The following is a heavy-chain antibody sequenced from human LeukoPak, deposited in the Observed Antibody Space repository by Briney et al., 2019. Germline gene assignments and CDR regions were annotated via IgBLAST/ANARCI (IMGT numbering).Heavy chain of an antibody. Sequence: SETLSLTCTVSGGSINGYFWSWIRQPPGKGLEWIGYIYYNGNTNYNPSLNGRVSISRDTSKNLFSLRLRSVTAADTAVYFCARGRVSSSTWYSTYYYYFYMDVWGKGTTVTVSS. J-gene: IGHJ6*03. CDR1: GGSINGYF. D-gene: IGHD1-1*01. V-gene: IGHV4-59*01. CDR2: IYYNGNT. CDR3: ARGRVSSSTWYSTYYYYFYMDV.